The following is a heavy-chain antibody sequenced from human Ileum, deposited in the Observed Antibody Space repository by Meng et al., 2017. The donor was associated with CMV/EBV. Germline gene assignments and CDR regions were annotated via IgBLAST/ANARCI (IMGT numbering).Heavy chain of an antibody. CDR2: ISAYNGET. CDR3: ASAASVAGTPES. Sequence: KASGDKFSNYGFTWVRQDPGQGLEWMGWISAYNGETKSAQNLQGRVTMTTDTSKSTAYMELRSLRSDDTAVYYCASAASVAGTPESWGQGTLVTVSS. CDR1: GDKFSNYG. V-gene: IGHV1-18*01. D-gene: IGHD6-19*01. J-gene: IGHJ5*02.